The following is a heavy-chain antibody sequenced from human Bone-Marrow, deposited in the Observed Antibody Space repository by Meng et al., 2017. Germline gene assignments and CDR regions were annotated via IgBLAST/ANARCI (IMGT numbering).Heavy chain of an antibody. D-gene: IGHD2-2*01. Sequence: GGSLRPSCAASGFTFSRYAMHWVRQAPGKGLEYVSAISSNGGSTYYANSVKGRFTISRDNSKNSLYLQMGSLRAEDMAVYYCARRTLTLGQYYFDYWGQGTLVTVSS. CDR1: GFTFSRYA. CDR3: ARRTLTLGQYYFDY. V-gene: IGHV3-64*01. J-gene: IGHJ4*02. CDR2: ISSNGGST.